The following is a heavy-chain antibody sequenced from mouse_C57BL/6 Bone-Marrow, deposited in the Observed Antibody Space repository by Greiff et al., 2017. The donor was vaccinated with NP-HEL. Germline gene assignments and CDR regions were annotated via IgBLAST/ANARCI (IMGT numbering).Heavy chain of an antibody. D-gene: IGHD1-1*01. CDR2: INPSSGYT. CDR1: GYTFTSYW. J-gene: IGHJ1*03. V-gene: IGHV1-7*01. CDR3: ASSDYYGSSYEGYWYFDV. Sequence: QVQLKQSGAELAKPGASVKLSCKASGYTFTSYWMHLVKQRPGQGLEWIGYINPSSGYTKYNQKFKDKATLTADKSSSTAYMQLSSLTYEDSAVYYCASSDYYGSSYEGYWYFDVWGTGTTVTVSS.